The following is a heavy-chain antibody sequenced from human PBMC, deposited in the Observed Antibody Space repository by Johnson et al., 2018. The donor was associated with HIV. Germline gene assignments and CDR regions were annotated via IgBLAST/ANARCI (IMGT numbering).Heavy chain of an antibody. D-gene: IGHD3-10*01. CDR3: ARASGEWDAFDI. J-gene: IGHJ3*02. Sequence: VQLVESGGGVVQPGRSLRLSCAASGFTFSSYAMHWVRQAPGEGLEYVSDNDNKGRNTYYANSVKGRFTIFRDNSKNTLYLQMGSLRAEDMAVYYCARASGEWDAFDIWGQGTVVTVSS. CDR2: NDNKGRNT. CDR1: GFTFSSYA. V-gene: IGHV3-64*01.